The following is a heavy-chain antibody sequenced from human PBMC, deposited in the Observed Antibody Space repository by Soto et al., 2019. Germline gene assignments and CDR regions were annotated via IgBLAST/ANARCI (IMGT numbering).Heavy chain of an antibody. CDR3: AKESYGVSDY. Sequence: GGSLRLSCAASGFTFSSYGMHWVRQAPGKGLEWVAVISYDGSNKYYADSVKGRFTISRDNSKNTLYLQMNSLRAEDTAVYYCAKESYGVSDYWGQGTLVTVS. CDR2: ISYDGSNK. D-gene: IGHD4-17*01. V-gene: IGHV3-30*18. J-gene: IGHJ4*02. CDR1: GFTFSSYG.